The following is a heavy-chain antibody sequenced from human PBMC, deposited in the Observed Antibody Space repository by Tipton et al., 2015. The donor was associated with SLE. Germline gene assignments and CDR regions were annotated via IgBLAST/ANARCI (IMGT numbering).Heavy chain of an antibody. CDR3: AKDHFYDTSGHYGSPFDY. D-gene: IGHD3-22*01. CDR1: GFIFGDYA. J-gene: IGHJ4*02. V-gene: IGHV3-9*01. Sequence: SLRLSCAASGFIFGDYATHWVRQAPGKGLEWVSSISWNSDNTGYADSVKGRFTISRDNAKNSLYLQMNNLGAEDTAFYYCAKDHFYDTSGHYGSPFDYWGQGTLVTVSS. CDR2: ISWNSDNT.